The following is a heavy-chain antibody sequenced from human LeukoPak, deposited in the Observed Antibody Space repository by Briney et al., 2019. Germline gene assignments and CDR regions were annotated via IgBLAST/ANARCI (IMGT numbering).Heavy chain of an antibody. D-gene: IGHD1-26*01. Sequence: SVKVSCKASGFTFTSSAMQWVRQARGQRLEWIGWIVVGSGNTNYAQKFQERVTITRDMSTSTAYMELSSLRSEATAVYYCAAAPWWELLFFDYWGQGTLVTVSS. J-gene: IGHJ4*02. CDR2: IVVGSGNT. CDR1: GFTFTSSA. CDR3: AAAPWWELLFFDY. V-gene: IGHV1-58*02.